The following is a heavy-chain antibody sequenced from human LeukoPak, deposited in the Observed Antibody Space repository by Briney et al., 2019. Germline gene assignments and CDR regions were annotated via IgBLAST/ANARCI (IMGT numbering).Heavy chain of an antibody. D-gene: IGHD2-2*01. CDR2: ISAYNGNT. CDR1: GYTFTSYG. CDR3: AREYYCSSTSCTYYYYYYGMDV. V-gene: IGHV1-18*01. J-gene: IGHJ6*02. Sequence: GASVKVSCKASGYTFTSYGISWVRQAPGQGLEWMGWISAYNGNTNYAQKLQGRVTMTTDTSTSTAYMELRSLRSDDTAVYYCAREYYCSSTSCTYYYYYYGMDVWGQGTTVTVSS.